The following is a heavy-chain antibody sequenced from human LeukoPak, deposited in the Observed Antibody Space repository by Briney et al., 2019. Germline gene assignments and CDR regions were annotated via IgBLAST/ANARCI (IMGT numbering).Heavy chain of an antibody. Sequence: SVKVSCKASGGDFNNFGLTWVRQAPGQGLEWVGGIIPVFGTANYAHNFQDRVAITADASTSTVYMELNSLTSEDTALYCCAKRADTPMLHYIDSWGQGTLVTVSS. CDR1: GGDFNNFG. V-gene: IGHV1-69*13. J-gene: IGHJ4*02. CDR2: IIPVFGTA. D-gene: IGHD5-18*01. CDR3: AKRADTPMLHYIDS.